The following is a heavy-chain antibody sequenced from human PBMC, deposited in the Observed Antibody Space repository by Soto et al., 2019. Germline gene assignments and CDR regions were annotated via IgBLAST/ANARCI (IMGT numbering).Heavy chain of an antibody. D-gene: IGHD2-15*01. Sequence: EVQLVESGGGLVQPGGSLRLSCAASGFTFSSNWLHWVRQSPGKGLVWVSRINSDGSSTSYAGSVKGRFTISRDNAKNRLYFQIDSLRADATAVYYCVRTSLVVAAATREDYWGQGTLGTVSS. J-gene: IGHJ4*02. CDR1: GFTFSSNW. CDR3: VRTSLVVAAATREDY. V-gene: IGHV3-74*01. CDR2: INSDGSST.